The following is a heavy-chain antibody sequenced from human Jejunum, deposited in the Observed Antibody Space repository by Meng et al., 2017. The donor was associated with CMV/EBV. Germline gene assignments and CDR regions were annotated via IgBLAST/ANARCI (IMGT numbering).Heavy chain of an antibody. CDR1: GGSFSNHT. CDR2: LIAVFDKT. Sequence: QVRLVHSGAEVKKPGSSVKVACKTSGGSFSNHTFSWVRQAPGQGLEWMGGLIAVFDKTKAAPRFQDRVTFTADESTSTAYMELSSLTFEDTAVYFCARGRGNQPLFDFWGQGTLVTVSS. J-gene: IGHJ4*02. V-gene: IGHV1-69*13. D-gene: IGHD2/OR15-2a*01. CDR3: ARGRGNQPLFDF.